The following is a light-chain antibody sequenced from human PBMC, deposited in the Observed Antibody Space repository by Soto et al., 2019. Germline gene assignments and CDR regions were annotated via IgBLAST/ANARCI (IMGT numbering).Light chain of an antibody. V-gene: IGKV3-20*01. CDR2: GVS. J-gene: IGKJ2*01. CDR3: QQHNSFPRS. Sequence: ENVLTQSPGTLSLSPGERATLSCRATQSVTSRYFAWYQQKPGQAPRLLIYGVSSRATDIPDRFSGSGSGTDFTLTISRLEPEDYATYYCQQHNSFPRSFGQGTKLEIK. CDR1: QSVTSRY.